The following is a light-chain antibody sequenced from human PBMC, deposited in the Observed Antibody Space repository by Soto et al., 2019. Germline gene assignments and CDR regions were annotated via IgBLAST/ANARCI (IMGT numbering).Light chain of an antibody. CDR3: QQYITYPIT. CDR2: AAS. V-gene: IGKV1-39*01. J-gene: IGKJ5*01. Sequence: DIQMTQPPSSLSASVGDRVAITCRASQSISSYLNWYQQKPGKAPKLLIYAASSLQSGVPSRFSGSGSGTEFTLTISSLQPEDFATYYCQQYITYPITFGQGTRLEIK. CDR1: QSISSY.